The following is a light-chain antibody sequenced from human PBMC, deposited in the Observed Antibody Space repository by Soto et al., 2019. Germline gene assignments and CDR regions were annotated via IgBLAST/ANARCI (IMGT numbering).Light chain of an antibody. CDR2: DVS. V-gene: IGLV2-14*01. CDR1: SSDVGGYNY. Sequence: QSALTQPASVSGSPGQSITISCTGTSSDVGGYNYVSWYQQHPGKAPKLMIYDVSNRPAGVSNRFSGSKSGNTASLTISGLQAEDEADYYCSSYTRSSFYVFGTATKVTLL. J-gene: IGLJ1*01. CDR3: SSYTRSSFYV.